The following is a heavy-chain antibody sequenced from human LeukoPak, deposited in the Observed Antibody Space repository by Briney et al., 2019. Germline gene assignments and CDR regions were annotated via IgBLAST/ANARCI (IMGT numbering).Heavy chain of an antibody. V-gene: IGHV3-74*01. D-gene: IGHD3-3*01. CDR3: ASGSLWSGILEY. CDR1: VFTFSSYW. Sequence: GPSLRLSCAASVFTFSSYWMHWARQPPGRGLVWVSSINSDGSRTSYADLGTGRFTIFRDNAKNSLYLQMNSLRAEDTAVYYCASGSLWSGILEYWGQGTLVIVSS. J-gene: IGHJ4*02. CDR2: INSDGSRT.